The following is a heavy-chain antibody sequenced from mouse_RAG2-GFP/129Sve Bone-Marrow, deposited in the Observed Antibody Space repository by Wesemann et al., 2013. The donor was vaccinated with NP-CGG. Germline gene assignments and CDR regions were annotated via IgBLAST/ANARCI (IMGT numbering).Heavy chain of an antibody. D-gene: IGHD2-14*01. CDR2: IYPGDGDT. CDR1: GYAFSSYW. J-gene: IGHJ2*01. V-gene: IGHV1-80*01. CDR3: ASPYYRYDGYFDY. Sequence: GAELVRPGSSVKISCKASGYAFSSYWMNWVKQRPGQGLEWIGQIYPGDGDTNYNGKFKGKATLTADKSSSTAYMQLSSLTSEDSAVYFCASPYYRYDGYFDYWGQGTTLTVSS.